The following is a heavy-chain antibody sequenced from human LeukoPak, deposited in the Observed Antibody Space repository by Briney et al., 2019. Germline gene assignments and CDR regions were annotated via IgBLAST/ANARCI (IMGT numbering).Heavy chain of an antibody. CDR2: TYTSGST. V-gene: IGHV4-61*02. J-gene: IGHJ4*02. Sequence: SETLSLPCTVSGGSISSGSYYWSWIRQPAGKGLQWIARTYTSGSTNYNPSLKSRVTISVDTSKNQFSLKLSSVTAADTAVYYCARDHGYDFWSGYYYIDYWGQGTLVTVSS. CDR3: ARDHGYDFWSGYYYIDY. CDR1: GGSISSGSYY. D-gene: IGHD3-3*01.